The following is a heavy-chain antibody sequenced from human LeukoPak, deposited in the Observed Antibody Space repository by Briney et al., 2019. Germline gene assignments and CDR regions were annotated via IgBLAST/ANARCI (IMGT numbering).Heavy chain of an antibody. Sequence: SETLSLICTVSAGSISSRSYYWGWIRQPPGKGLEWIGSISYSGSTYYNPSLKSRVTISVDTSKNQFSLKLSSVTAADTAVYYCARGAVGAFDIWGQGIMVTVSS. V-gene: IGHV4-39*07. CDR2: ISYSGST. CDR3: ARGAVGAFDI. J-gene: IGHJ3*02. CDR1: AGSISSRSYY. D-gene: IGHD3-16*01.